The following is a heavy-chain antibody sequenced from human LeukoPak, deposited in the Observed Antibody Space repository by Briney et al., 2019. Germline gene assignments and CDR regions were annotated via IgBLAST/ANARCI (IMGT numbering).Heavy chain of an antibody. CDR3: ARDGRIYYYGMDV. V-gene: IGHV4-59*01. J-gene: IGHJ6*02. CDR1: GGSISSYY. D-gene: IGHD2-15*01. Sequence: PSETLSLTCTVSGGSISSYYWSWIRQPPGKGLEWIGYIYYSGSTNYNPSLKSRVTISVDTSKNQFSLKLSSVTAADTAVYYCARDGRIYYYGMDVWGQGTTVTVSS. CDR2: IYYSGST.